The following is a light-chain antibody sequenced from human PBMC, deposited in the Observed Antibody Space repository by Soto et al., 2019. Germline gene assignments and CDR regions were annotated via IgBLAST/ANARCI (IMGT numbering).Light chain of an antibody. J-gene: IGKJ1*01. CDR1: QSLGGS. V-gene: IGKV3-20*01. Sequence: DTVLRQSPATLSLSPGERATLSCRASQSLGGSLAWYQQRPGQAPRILVYHKSNRATGIPDRFSASGSGTDFTLTISRLEPEDFAVYYCQKYESSPRTCGQGTKVDIK. CDR3: QKYESSPRT. CDR2: HKS.